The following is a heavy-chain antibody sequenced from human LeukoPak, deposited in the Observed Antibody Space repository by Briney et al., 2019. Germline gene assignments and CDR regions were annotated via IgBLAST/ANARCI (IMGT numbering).Heavy chain of an antibody. J-gene: IGHJ4*02. CDR1: GGSFSGYY. CDR3: ARGQWLVPGTFDY. V-gene: IGHV4-34*01. D-gene: IGHD6-19*01. Sequence: AETLSLTCAVYGGSFSGYYWSWIRQPPGKGLEWIGEINHSGSTNYNPSLKSRATISVDTSKNQFSLKLSSVTAADTAVYYCARGQWLVPGTFDYWGQGTLVTVSS. CDR2: INHSGST.